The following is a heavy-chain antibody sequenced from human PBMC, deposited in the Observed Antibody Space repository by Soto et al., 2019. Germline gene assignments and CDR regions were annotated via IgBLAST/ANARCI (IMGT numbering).Heavy chain of an antibody. J-gene: IGHJ4*02. V-gene: IGHV4-39*01. CDR2: MFYGVST. D-gene: IGHD3-3*02. CDR3: ARLPSRHLVDY. Sequence: PSETLSLTCTISGSSINSSSYYWGWIRQPPGKGLEWIGSMFYGVSTYYNPSLKSRVTVSVDTSKNQFSLNLRSVTAADTAVYYCARLPSRHLVDYWGQGTLVTVSS. CDR1: GSSINSSSYY.